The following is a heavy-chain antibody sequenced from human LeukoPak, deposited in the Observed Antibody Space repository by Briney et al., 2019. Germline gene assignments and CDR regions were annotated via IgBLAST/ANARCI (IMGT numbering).Heavy chain of an antibody. CDR1: GYTFTGYY. CDR2: INPNSGGT. J-gene: IGHJ1*01. D-gene: IGHD3-22*01. V-gene: IGHV1-2*02. CDR3: ARGYYDSSDYEYFQH. Sequence: ASVKVSCKTSGYTFTGYYMHWVRQAPGQGLEWMGWINPNSGGTNYAQKFQGRVTMTRDTSIITAYMELSRLRSDDTAVYFCARGYYDSSDYEYFQHWGQGTLVSVSS.